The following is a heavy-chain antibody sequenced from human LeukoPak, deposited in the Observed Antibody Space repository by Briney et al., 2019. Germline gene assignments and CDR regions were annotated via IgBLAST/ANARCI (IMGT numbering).Heavy chain of an antibody. CDR2: IKEDGSEN. J-gene: IGHJ4*02. Sequence: GGSLRLSCAASGFTFSRYWMTWVRQAPGMGLEWVANIKEDGSENSYVESVKGRFTISRDNAKNSLYLQLNSLRAEDTAVYFCARQRYSDYWGQGTLVTVSS. V-gene: IGHV3-7*01. CDR3: ARQRYSDY. CDR1: GFTFSRYW. D-gene: IGHD1-1*01.